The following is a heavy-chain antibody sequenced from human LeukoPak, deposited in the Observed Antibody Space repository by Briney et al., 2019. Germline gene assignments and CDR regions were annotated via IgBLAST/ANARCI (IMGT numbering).Heavy chain of an antibody. Sequence: SETLSLTCTVSGGSISSHYWTWIRQSPVKGLEWIGDISNSGSTSYNPSLKSRVTISIDTSKNQFSLRLSSVTAADTAVYYCGRDALVGYFSYYYMDVWGKGTTVTVSS. V-gene: IGHV4-59*11. CDR1: GGSISSHY. CDR3: GRDALVGYFSYYYMDV. D-gene: IGHD2-15*01. J-gene: IGHJ6*03. CDR2: ISNSGST.